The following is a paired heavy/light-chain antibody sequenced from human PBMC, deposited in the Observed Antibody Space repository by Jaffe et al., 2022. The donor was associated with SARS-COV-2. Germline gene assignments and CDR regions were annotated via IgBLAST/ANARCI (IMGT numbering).Heavy chain of an antibody. CDR3: ARPIVGGLKIGGFDI. CDR1: GGSISNYY. Sequence: QVQLQESGPGLVKPSETLSLTCTVSGGSISNYYWSWIRQPPGKGLEWIGYIYYSGGTNYNPSLESRVTISVDMSKSQFSLKLSSVTAADTAVYYCARPIVGGLKIGGFDIWGQGTMVTVSS. V-gene: IGHV4-59*01. J-gene: IGHJ3*02. D-gene: IGHD1-26*01. CDR2: IYYSGGT.
Light chain of an antibody. CDR1: SSDVGGYNY. CDR2: EVS. CDR3: SSYATGGTLGV. Sequence: QSALTQPASVSGSPGQSITISCTGTSSDVGGYNYVSWYQQYPGKAPKLMIYEVSNRPSGVSNRFSGSKSGNTASLTISGLQAEDEADYYCSSYATGGTLGVFGGGTKLTVL. V-gene: IGLV2-14*01. J-gene: IGLJ3*02.